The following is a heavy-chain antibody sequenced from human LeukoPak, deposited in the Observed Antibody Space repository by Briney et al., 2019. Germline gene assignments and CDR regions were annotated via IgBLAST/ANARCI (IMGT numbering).Heavy chain of an antibody. Sequence: GGSLRLSCAASGSTFSSYGMHWVRQAPGKGLEWVAFIRYDGSNKYYADSVKGRFTISRDNSKNTLYLQMNSLIAEDTAVYYCAKDSAPYCGGDCPGGYWGQGTLVTVSS. J-gene: IGHJ4*02. D-gene: IGHD2-21*02. CDR1: GSTFSSYG. CDR2: IRYDGSNK. V-gene: IGHV3-30*02. CDR3: AKDSAPYCGGDCPGGY.